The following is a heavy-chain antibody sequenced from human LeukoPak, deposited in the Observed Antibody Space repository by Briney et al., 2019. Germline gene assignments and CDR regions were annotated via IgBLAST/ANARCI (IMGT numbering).Heavy chain of an antibody. CDR1: GYTFTSYY. Sequence: ASVKVSCKASGYTFTSYYMHWVRQAPGQGLEWMGIINPSGGSTSYAQKFQGRVTMTRDTSTSTVYMKLSSLRSEDTAVYYCARGSILHPQWEYQLLYYFDYWGQGTLVTVSS. J-gene: IGHJ4*02. CDR2: INPSGGST. V-gene: IGHV1-46*03. D-gene: IGHD2-2*01. CDR3: ARGSILHPQWEYQLLYYFDY.